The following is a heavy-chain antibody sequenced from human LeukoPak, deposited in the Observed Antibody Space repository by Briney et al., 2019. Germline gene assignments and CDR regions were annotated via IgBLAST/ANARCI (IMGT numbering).Heavy chain of an antibody. J-gene: IGHJ4*02. CDR3: ARGEYGSGSYHIDY. D-gene: IGHD3-10*01. CDR2: ISGTSSYI. V-gene: IGHV3-21*01. Sequence: PGGSLRLSCVVSGFTFSDYHMNWVRQAPGKGLEWVSFISGTSSYIYYADSVKGRFTISRDNAKNSLYLQMNSLRAEDTAVYYCARGEYGSGSYHIDYWGQGTLVTVSS. CDR1: GFTFSDYH.